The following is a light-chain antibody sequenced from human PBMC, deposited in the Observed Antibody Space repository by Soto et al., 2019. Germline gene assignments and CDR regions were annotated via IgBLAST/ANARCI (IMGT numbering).Light chain of an antibody. CDR3: SSYTSSSTL. V-gene: IGLV2-14*01. Sequence: QSVLTQPASVSGSPGQSITISCTGTSSDVGGYNYVSWYQQHPGKAPKLMIYDVSNRPSGVSNRFSGSKSGNTASLTISGLQAGDEADYYCSSYTSSSTLFGGGTQLTVL. CDR2: DVS. CDR1: SSDVGGYNY. J-gene: IGLJ2*01.